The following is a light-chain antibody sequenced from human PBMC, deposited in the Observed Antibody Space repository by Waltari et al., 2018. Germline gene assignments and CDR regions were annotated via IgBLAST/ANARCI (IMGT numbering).Light chain of an antibody. CDR1: ATNIGVNF. J-gene: IGLJ3*02. CDR2: KND. CDR3: AAWDDRLYTVM. Sequence: QSVLTQPPSASGTPGQRVTISCSGGATNIGVNFVYWYRQLPGTAPKLLLYKNDQRPPGVPVCVSGSKSGTSASLVISGLRSEDEADYYCAAWDDRLYTVMFGGGTKLTVL. V-gene: IGLV1-47*01.